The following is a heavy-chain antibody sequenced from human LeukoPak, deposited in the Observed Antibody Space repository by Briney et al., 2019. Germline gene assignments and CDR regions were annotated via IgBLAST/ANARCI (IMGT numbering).Heavy chain of an antibody. J-gene: IGHJ4*02. D-gene: IGHD6-19*01. CDR2: NYNSGSS. V-gene: IGHV4-31*03. CDR3: ARAVIAVAGTHFDY. CDR1: GGSISSGGYY. Sequence: SQTLSLTCTVSGGSISSGGYYRSWVRQHPGKGLEWIGYNYNSGSSYYNPSLKSRVTISVDTSKNQFSLKLTSVTAADTAVYYCARAVIAVAGTHFDYWGQGTLVTVSS.